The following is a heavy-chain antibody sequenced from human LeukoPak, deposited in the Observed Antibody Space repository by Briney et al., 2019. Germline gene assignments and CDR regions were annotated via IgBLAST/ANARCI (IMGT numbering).Heavy chain of an antibody. D-gene: IGHD3-10*01. Sequence: GASVKVSCKASGYTFTSYAISWVRQAPGQGLEWIGRIIPIFGTANYAQKFQGRVTITTDESTSTAYMELSSLRSEDTAVYYCARGRRRFDGSGSYDGWFDPWGQGTLVTVSS. CDR2: IIPIFGTA. CDR3: ARGRRRFDGSGSYDGWFDP. V-gene: IGHV1-69*05. J-gene: IGHJ5*02. CDR1: GYTFTSYA.